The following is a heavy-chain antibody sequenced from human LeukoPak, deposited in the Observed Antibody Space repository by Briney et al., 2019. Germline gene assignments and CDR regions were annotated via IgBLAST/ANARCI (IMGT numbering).Heavy chain of an antibody. Sequence: GGSLRLSCAASGFTFTSYAMSWVRQAPGKRLEWVSAISGSGGSTYYVESVKGRFTISRDNSKNTLYLQMNSLRAEDTAVYYCAKDPLVSSQEYFDYWGQGTLVTVSS. CDR3: AKDPLVSSQEYFDY. D-gene: IGHD2-2*01. J-gene: IGHJ4*02. V-gene: IGHV3-23*01. CDR1: GFTFTSYA. CDR2: ISGSGGST.